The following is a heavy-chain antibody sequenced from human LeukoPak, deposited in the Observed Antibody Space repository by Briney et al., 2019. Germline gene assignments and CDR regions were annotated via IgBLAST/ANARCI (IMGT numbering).Heavy chain of an antibody. CDR2: INHSGST. CDR1: GGSFSGYY. Sequence: SETLSLTCAVYGGSFSGYYWSWIRQPPGKWLEWIGEINHSGSTNYNPSLKSRVTISVDTSKNQFSLKLSSVTAADTAVYYCARVRRLVRPMDVWGQGTTVTVSS. CDR3: ARVRRLVRPMDV. D-gene: IGHD3-9*01. J-gene: IGHJ6*02. V-gene: IGHV4-34*01.